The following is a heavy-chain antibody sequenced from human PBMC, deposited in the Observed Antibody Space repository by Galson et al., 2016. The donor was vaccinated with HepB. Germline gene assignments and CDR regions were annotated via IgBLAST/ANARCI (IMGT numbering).Heavy chain of an antibody. CDR3: AGEFPSDYYGLGPVDY. CDR2: TYYRSKWYY. D-gene: IGHD3-10*01. Sequence: CAISGDSVSSNSAAWNWIRQSPSRGLEWLGRTYYRSKWYYDYAVSVKSRITINPDTSKNRISLQLNSATPEDTAVYYCAGEFPSDYYGLGPVDYWGQGTLVIVSS. V-gene: IGHV6-1*01. J-gene: IGHJ4*02. CDR1: GDSVSSNSAA.